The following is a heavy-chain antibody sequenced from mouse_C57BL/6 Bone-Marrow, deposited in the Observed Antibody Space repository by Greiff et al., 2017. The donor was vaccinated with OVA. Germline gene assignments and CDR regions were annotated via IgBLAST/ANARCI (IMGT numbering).Heavy chain of an antibody. J-gene: IGHJ4*01. CDR3: AKEGGIYYDYWRRVYYYAMDY. Sequence: VQLQQSGPGLVQPSQSLSITCTVSGFSLTSYGVHWVRQSPGKGLEWLGVIWRGGSTDYNAAFMSRLSITKDNSKSQVFLKLNSLQTDDTATYYWAKEGGIYYDYWRRVYYYAMDYWGQGTSVTVSS. CDR1: GFSLTSYG. D-gene: IGHD2-4*01. CDR2: IWRGGST. V-gene: IGHV2-5*01.